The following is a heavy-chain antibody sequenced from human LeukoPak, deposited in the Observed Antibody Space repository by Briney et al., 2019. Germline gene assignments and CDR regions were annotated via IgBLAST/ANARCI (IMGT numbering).Heavy chain of an antibody. CDR3: ARHGYSYGYGY. J-gene: IGHJ4*02. Sequence: SGTPSLTCTVSGGSISSYYWSWIRQPPGKGLEWIGYIYYSGSTNYNPSLKSRVTISVDTSKNQFSLKLSSVTAADTAVYYCARHGYSYGYGYWGQGTLVTVSS. CDR1: GGSISSYY. D-gene: IGHD5-18*01. CDR2: IYYSGST. V-gene: IGHV4-59*08.